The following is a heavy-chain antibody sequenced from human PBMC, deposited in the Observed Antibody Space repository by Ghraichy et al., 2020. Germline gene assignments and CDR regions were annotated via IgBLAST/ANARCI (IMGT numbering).Heavy chain of an antibody. CDR1: GFNFRRYW. J-gene: IGHJ4*02. CDR3: VRDRDLDFDY. V-gene: IGHV3-7*03. CDR2: IKQDGSEK. D-gene: IGHD5-24*01. Sequence: LSLTCEASGFNFRRYWMSWVRQAPGKGLEWVANIKQDGSEKYYVDSVKGRFIVSRDNAKNSLSLQMNSLRAEDTAMYYCVRDRDLDFDYWGQGISVTVSS.